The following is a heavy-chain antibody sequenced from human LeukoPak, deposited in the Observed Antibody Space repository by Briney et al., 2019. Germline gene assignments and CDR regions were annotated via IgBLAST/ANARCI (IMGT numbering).Heavy chain of an antibody. D-gene: IGHD3-22*01. V-gene: IGHV3-23*01. J-gene: IGHJ4*02. CDR2: VSGSGGST. CDR1: GFTFSSYA. Sequence: GGSLRLSCAASGFTFSSYAMSWVRQAPGKGLEWVSTVSGSGGSTYYADSVKGRFTISRDNSKNTLYLQMNSLRAEDTAVYYCAKGGDSSGYHTTFGYWGQGTLVTVSS. CDR3: AKGGDSSGYHTTFGY.